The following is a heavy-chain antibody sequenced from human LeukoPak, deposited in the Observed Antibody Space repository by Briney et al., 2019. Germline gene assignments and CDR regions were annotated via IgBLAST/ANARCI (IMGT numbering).Heavy chain of an antibody. D-gene: IGHD1-26*01. J-gene: IGHJ4*02. V-gene: IGHV3-23*01. Sequence: GGSLRLSCAASGFIFSSYAMSWVRQAPGKGLEWVSGISGSGDNTYYADSVKGRFTISRDNSKNTLYVQVNSLGTEDTAAYYCASDKIVGATKFDYWGQGTLVTVSS. CDR2: ISGSGDNT. CDR3: ASDKIVGATKFDY. CDR1: GFIFSSYA.